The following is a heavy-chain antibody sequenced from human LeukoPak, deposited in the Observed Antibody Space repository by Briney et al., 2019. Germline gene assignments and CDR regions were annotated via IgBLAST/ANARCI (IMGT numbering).Heavy chain of an antibody. V-gene: IGHV4-34*01. CDR1: GGSFSGYY. Sequence: SETLSRTCAVYGGSFSGYYWSWIRQPPGKGLEWIGEINHSGSTNYNPSLKSQVTISVDTSKNQFSLKLSSVTAADTAVYYCARGRGIYSYGLKDAFDIWGQGTMVTVSS. D-gene: IGHD5-18*01. J-gene: IGHJ3*02. CDR3: ARGRGIYSYGLKDAFDI. CDR2: INHSGST.